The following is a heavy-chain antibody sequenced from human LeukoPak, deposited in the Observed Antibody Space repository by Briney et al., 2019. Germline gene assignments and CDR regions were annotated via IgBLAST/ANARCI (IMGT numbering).Heavy chain of an antibody. CDR3: IRDHRNSGNWFDL. CDR2: LGTDGTYT. Sequence: GGSLRLSCAASGFNLRDYWMHWVRQAPGKGLVWVSRLGTDGTYTNYADSVRGRFTISRDNAKNTLYLQMDSLRAEDTAFYYCIRDHRNSGNWFDLWGQGTLVTVSS. D-gene: IGHD1-7*01. V-gene: IGHV3-74*01. CDR1: GFNLRDYW. J-gene: IGHJ5*02.